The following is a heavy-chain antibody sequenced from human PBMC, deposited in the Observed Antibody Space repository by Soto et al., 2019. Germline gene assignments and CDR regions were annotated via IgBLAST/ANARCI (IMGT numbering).Heavy chain of an antibody. D-gene: IGHD5-12*01. CDR3: ARNDIVATTNYFDY. CDR1: GGSISSYY. Sequence: PSETLSLTCTVSGGSISSYYWSWIRQPPGKGLEWIGYIYYSGSTNYNPSLKSRVTISVDTSKNQFSLKLSSVTAADTAVYYCARNDIVATTNYFDYWGQGTLVTVSS. CDR2: IYYSGST. J-gene: IGHJ4*02. V-gene: IGHV4-59*01.